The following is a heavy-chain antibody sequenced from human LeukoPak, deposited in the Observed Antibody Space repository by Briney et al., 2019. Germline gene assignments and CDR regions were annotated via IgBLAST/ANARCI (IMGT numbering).Heavy chain of an antibody. Sequence: SETLSLTCTVSGGSINTPNYYWGWIRQPPGKGLEWIGSIYYSGGTYYNPSLKSRVTISVDTSKNQFSLKLSSVTAADTAVYYCARLPVGVGARYYFDYWGQGTLVTVSS. CDR1: GGSINTPNYY. CDR2: IYYSGGT. D-gene: IGHD1-26*01. V-gene: IGHV4-39*01. CDR3: ARLPVGVGARYYFDY. J-gene: IGHJ4*02.